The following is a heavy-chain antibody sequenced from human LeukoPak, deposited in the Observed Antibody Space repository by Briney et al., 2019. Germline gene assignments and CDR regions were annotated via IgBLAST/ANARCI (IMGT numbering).Heavy chain of an antibody. CDR1: GGSISSSSFY. CDR2: IYYRGST. J-gene: IGHJ4*02. V-gene: IGHV4-39*01. D-gene: IGHD3-22*01. CDR3: TEFYFDRSGYADY. Sequence: SETQSLTCTVSGGSISSSSFYWGWIRQPPGKGLEWIGSIYYRGSTYYNPSLKSRVTISVDMSENQVSLKLRSVTAADTAVYYCTEFYFDRSGYADYWGQGTLVTLSS.